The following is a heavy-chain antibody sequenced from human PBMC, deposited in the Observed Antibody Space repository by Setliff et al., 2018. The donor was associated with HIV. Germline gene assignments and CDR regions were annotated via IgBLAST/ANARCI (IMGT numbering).Heavy chain of an antibody. CDR1: GGSISGYY. D-gene: IGHD6-19*01. Sequence: SETLSLTCNVSGGSISGYYWSWIRQSPGKGLEWIGYIYYSGSTNYNPSLKSRVTMSLDTSKEQFSLRLRSVTAADTAIYYCAREPSPSQWQPLYFDVWGRGILVTV. CDR3: AREPSPSQWQPLYFDV. J-gene: IGHJ4*02. CDR2: IYYSGST. V-gene: IGHV4-59*12.